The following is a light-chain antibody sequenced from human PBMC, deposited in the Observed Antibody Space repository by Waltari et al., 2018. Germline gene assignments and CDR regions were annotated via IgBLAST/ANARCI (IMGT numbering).Light chain of an antibody. Sequence: AIRMTQSPSSLSASTGDRVTITFRASQDVSSYVAWYQQKPGKVPKLLIYAASTLQSGVPSRFSGSGSGTNFSLTIACLQSDDFAVYYCQQYYTYPVAFGGGAKVEVK. CDR3: QQYYTYPVA. J-gene: IGKJ4*01. CDR1: QDVSSY. V-gene: IGKV1-8*01. CDR2: AAS.